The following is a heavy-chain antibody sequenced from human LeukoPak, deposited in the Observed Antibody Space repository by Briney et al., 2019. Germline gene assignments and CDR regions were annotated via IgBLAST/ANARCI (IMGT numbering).Heavy chain of an antibody. Sequence: GGSLRLSCAASGFTFSSYAMHWVCQAPGKGLEYVSAISSNGGSTYYANSVKGRFTISRDNSKNTLYLQMGSLRAEDMAVYYCARDLSRGHFDYWGQGTLVTVSS. J-gene: IGHJ4*02. CDR3: ARDLSRGHFDY. D-gene: IGHD3-10*01. CDR1: GFTFSSYA. CDR2: ISSNGGST. V-gene: IGHV3-64*01.